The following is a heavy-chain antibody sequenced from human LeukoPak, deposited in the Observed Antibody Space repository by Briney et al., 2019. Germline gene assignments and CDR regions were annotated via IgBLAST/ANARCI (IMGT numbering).Heavy chain of an antibody. Sequence: GASVKVSCKASGYTFTSYGISWVRQAPGQGLEWMGWISAYNGNTNYAQKLQGRVTMTTDTSTSTAYMELRSLRSDDTAVYYCARGRVGGYCSSTSCYQDAFDIWGQGTMVTVSS. CDR3: ARGRVGGYCSSTSCYQDAFDI. CDR2: ISAYNGNT. V-gene: IGHV1-18*01. J-gene: IGHJ3*02. D-gene: IGHD2-2*01. CDR1: GYTFTSYG.